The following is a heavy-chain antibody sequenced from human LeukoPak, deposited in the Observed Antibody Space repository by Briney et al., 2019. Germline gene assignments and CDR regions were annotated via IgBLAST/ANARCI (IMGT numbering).Heavy chain of an antibody. J-gene: IGHJ4*02. D-gene: IGHD1-14*01. CDR2: ISYDGSNK. CDR1: GFTFSSYA. Sequence: GGSLRLSCAASGFTFSSYAIHWVRQAPGKGLEWVAVISYDGSNKYYADSVKGRFTISRDNSKNTLYLQMNSLRAEDTAVYYCARGTSGFDYWGQGTLVTVSS. CDR3: ARGTSGFDY. V-gene: IGHV3-30-3*01.